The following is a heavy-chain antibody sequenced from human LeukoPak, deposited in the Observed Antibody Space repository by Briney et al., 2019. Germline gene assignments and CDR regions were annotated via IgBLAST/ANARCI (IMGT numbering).Heavy chain of an antibody. Sequence: PSETLSLTCSVSGASISFYYWSWIRQPPGKGLEWIGYIYYNGSTNYNPSLKSRVTISVDTSKNQFSLKLRSVTAADTAVYYCARMSGYTSSWGNWFDPWGQGTLVTVSS. CDR1: GASISFYY. J-gene: IGHJ5*02. V-gene: IGHV4-59*01. CDR2: IYYNGST. CDR3: ARMSGYTSSWGNWFDP. D-gene: IGHD6-13*01.